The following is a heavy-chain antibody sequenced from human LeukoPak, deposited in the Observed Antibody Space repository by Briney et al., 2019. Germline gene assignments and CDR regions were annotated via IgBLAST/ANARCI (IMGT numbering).Heavy chain of an antibody. CDR1: GLTFSTAD. D-gene: IGHD3-10*01. CDR2: IRSGGNSK. Sequence: PGGSLRLSCAASGLTFSTADMHWVRQAPGKGLGWVAFIRSGGNSKSYAGSVKGRFTISRDNSQNTLFLQMNSLRAEDTAVYYCAKDLFGSGSYEYWGQGTLVTVSS. J-gene: IGHJ4*02. V-gene: IGHV3-30*02. CDR3: AKDLFGSGSYEY.